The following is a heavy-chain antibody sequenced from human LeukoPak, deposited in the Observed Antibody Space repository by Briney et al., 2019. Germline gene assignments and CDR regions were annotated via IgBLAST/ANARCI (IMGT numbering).Heavy chain of an antibody. CDR1: GFTFSSYA. J-gene: IGHJ3*02. Sequence: AGGSLRLSCAASGFTFSSYAMHWVRQAPGKGLEWVAVISYDGSNKYYADSVKGRFTISRDNSKNTLYLQMNSLRAEDTAVYYCARGKSGYAFDIWGQGTMVTVSS. V-gene: IGHV3-30-3*01. CDR3: ARGKSGYAFDI. D-gene: IGHD3-3*01. CDR2: ISYDGSNK.